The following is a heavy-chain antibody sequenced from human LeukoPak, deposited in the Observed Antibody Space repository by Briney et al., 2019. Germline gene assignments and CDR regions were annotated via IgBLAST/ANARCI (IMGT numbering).Heavy chain of an antibody. CDR3: AKVWSGYHFDY. CDR1: GFTFSSYA. CDR2: ISGSGGST. Sequence: GGSLRLSCAASGFTFSSYAMSWVRPAPGKGLEWVSAISGSGGSTYYADAVKGRFTISRDNSKNTLYLQMNSLRAEDTAVYYCAKVWSGYHFDYWGQGTLVTVSS. V-gene: IGHV3-23*01. J-gene: IGHJ4*02. D-gene: IGHD3-3*01.